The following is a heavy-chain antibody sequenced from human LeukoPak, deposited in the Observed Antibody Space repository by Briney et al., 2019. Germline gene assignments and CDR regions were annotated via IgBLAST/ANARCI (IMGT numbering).Heavy chain of an antibody. D-gene: IGHD6-13*01. CDR1: GYTFTGYH. CDR2: INPNSGDT. J-gene: IGHJ5*02. CDR3: ARGSRVGAGGTGWFDP. V-gene: IGHV1-2*02. Sequence: ASVTVSCKASGYTFTGYHMHWVRQAPGQGLECMGWINPNSGDTKYTQKFQGRVTMTRDTSITTAYMELNKLTSDDTAVYYCARGSRVGAGGTGWFDPWGQGTLVTVSS.